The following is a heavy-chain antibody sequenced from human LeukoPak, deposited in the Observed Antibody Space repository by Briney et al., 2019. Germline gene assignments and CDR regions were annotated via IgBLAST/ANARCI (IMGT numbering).Heavy chain of an antibody. J-gene: IGHJ4*02. CDR1: RFTFSSYG. Sequence: GGALTLFCAASRFTFSSYGMHWVRQAPGKGKEWVAVIWYDGSNKYYADSVKGRFTISRDNSKNPLYLQMNSLRAEDTAVYYCARAWPNTWNDYWGQGTLVTVSS. CDR2: IWYDGSNK. D-gene: IGHD1-1*01. CDR3: ARAWPNTWNDY. V-gene: IGHV3-33*01.